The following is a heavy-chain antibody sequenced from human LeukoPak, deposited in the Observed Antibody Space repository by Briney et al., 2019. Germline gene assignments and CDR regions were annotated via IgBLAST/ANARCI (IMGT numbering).Heavy chain of an antibody. D-gene: IGHD6-13*01. J-gene: IGHJ4*02. CDR2: ISYDGGIK. Sequence: PGRSLRLSCKASGFTFSNYAIHWVRQAPGKGLEWVAIISYDGGIKYYADSVQGRFTISRDNSKNTLYLQMNSLRGEDTAVYYCARDPLAYSSSWYFDYWGQGTLVTVSS. V-gene: IGHV3-30*04. CDR3: ARDPLAYSSSWYFDY. CDR1: GFTFSNYA.